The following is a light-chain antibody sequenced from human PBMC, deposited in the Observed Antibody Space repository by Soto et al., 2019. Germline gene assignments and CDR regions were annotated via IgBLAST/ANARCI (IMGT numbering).Light chain of an antibody. J-gene: IGLJ1*01. CDR3: MSYTTTSSFV. CDR1: RSDIGTYNY. Sequence: QSVLTQPASMSGSPGQSITISCTGTRSDIGTYNYLSWYQQHPGKAPRLVISDLSNRPSGVSNRFSGSKSGNTASLTITGLQSENEADYYCMSYTTTSSFVFGSGTKLTVL. CDR2: DLS. V-gene: IGLV2-14*03.